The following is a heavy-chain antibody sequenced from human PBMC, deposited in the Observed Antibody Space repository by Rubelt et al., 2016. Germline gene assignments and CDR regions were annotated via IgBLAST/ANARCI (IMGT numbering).Heavy chain of an antibody. CDR1: GDSISSYS. V-gene: IGHV4-59*08. CDR3: ARQNRYYYYGMDV. J-gene: IGHJ6*02. Sequence: QVQPQESGPGLVKPSETLSLTCPVSGDSISSYSWSWIRQPPGKGLEWIGYIYYSGSTYYNPSLKSRVHTSVDTSKNQFSRRLSSGNAADTAVYYCARQNRYYYYGMDVWGQGTTVTVSS. CDR2: IYYSGST.